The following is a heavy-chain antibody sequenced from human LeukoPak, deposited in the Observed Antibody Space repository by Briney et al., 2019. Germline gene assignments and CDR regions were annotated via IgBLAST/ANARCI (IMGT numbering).Heavy chain of an antibody. CDR1: GYTFTGYY. V-gene: IGHV1-2*04. CDR2: INPNSGGT. D-gene: IGHD2-8*01. J-gene: IGHJ5*02. CDR3: ARDKGYCTNGVCLGSNWFDP. Sequence: ASVKVSCKASGYTFTGYYMHWVRQAPGQGLEWMGWINPNSGGTNYQGWVTMTRDTSISTAYMELSRLRSDDTAVYYCARDKGYCTNGVCLGSNWFDPWGQGTLVTVSS.